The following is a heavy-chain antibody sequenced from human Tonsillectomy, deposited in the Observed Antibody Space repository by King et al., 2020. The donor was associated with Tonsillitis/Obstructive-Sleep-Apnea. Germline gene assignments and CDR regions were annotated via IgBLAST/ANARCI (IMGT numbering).Heavy chain of an antibody. V-gene: IGHV3-30*18. D-gene: IGHD3-16*01. J-gene: IGHJ6*03. CDR3: AKDPGGIYYYYYMDV. CDR2: ISYVVSNK. Sequence: VQLVESGGGVVQPGRSLRLSCAASGFTFSRYGMHWVGHAPGKGLEGVAVISYVVSNKYYAESVKGRFTISRDKSKNTLYLQMNSLRAEDTAVYYCAKDPGGIYYYYYMDVWGKGTTVTVSS. CDR1: GFTFSRYG.